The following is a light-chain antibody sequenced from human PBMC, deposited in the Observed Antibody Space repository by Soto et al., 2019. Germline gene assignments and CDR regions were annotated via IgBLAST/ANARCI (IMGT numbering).Light chain of an antibody. CDR2: RNN. Sequence: QPVLTQPPSASGTPGQRVTTSCSGSSSNIGSNYVYWYQQLPGTAPKLLIYRNNQRPSGVPDRFSGSKSGTSASLAISGLRSEDEADYYCAAWDDSLSGPRVFGGGTKLTVL. CDR3: AAWDDSLSGPRV. CDR1: SSNIGSNY. J-gene: IGLJ2*01. V-gene: IGLV1-47*01.